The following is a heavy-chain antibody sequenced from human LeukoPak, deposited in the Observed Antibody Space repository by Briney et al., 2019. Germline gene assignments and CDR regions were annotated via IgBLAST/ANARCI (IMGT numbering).Heavy chain of an antibody. CDR2: ISYDGSNK. J-gene: IGHJ6*04. D-gene: IGHD2-2*01. CDR3: ARDNCSSTSCHDYYYGMDV. Sequence: GRPLRLSCAASGFTFSSYAMHWLRQAPGKGLEGVAVISYDGSNKYYADSVKGRFTISRDNSKNTLYLQMNSLRAEDTAVYYCARDNCSSTSCHDYYYGMDVWGKGTTVTVSS. V-gene: IGHV3-30*04. CDR1: GFTFSSYA.